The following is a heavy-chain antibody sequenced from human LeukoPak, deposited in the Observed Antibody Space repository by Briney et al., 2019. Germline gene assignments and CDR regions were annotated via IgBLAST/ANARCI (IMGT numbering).Heavy chain of an antibody. J-gene: IGHJ4*02. CDR3: ARVGSVAGPNMPHPADY. Sequence: ASVKVSCKASGYTFTSYAMHWVRQAPGQRLEWMGWINAGNGNTKYSQKFQGRVTITGDTSASTAYMELSSLRSEDTAVYYCARVGSVAGPNMPHPADYWGQGTLVTVSS. V-gene: IGHV1-3*01. D-gene: IGHD6-19*01. CDR1: GYTFTSYA. CDR2: INAGNGNT.